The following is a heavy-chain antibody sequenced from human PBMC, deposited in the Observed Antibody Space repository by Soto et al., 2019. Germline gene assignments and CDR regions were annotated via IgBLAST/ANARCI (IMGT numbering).Heavy chain of an antibody. D-gene: IGHD5-12*01. Sequence: ASVKVSCKASGYTFTGYFMHWVRQAPGQGLEWMGWISTYSGDTKYAQKFQGRVTMTTDTSTTTAYLELRSLRSDDTAVYYCARHHGPTTSENWFDPWGQGTLVTVSS. V-gene: IGHV1-18*04. CDR2: ISTYSGDT. CDR3: ARHHGPTTSENWFDP. J-gene: IGHJ5*02. CDR1: GYTFTGYF.